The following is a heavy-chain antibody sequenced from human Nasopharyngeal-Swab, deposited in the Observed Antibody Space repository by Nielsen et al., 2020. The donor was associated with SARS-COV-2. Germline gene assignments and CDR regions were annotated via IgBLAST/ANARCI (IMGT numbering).Heavy chain of an antibody. CDR1: GFTFSSYA. J-gene: IGHJ4*02. D-gene: IGHD4-17*01. V-gene: IGHV3-30-3*01. Sequence: GGSLRLSCAASGFTFSSYAMHWVRQAPGKGLEWVAVISYDGSNKYYADSVKGRFTISRDNSKNTLYLQMNSLRAEDTAVYYCARLGDYPYFDYWGQGTLVTVSS. CDR2: ISYDGSNK. CDR3: ARLGDYPYFDY.